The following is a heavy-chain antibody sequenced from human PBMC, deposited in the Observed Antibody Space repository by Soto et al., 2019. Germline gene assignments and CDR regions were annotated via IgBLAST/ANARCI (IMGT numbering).Heavy chain of an antibody. CDR1: GISVSTSDYY. CDR2: IYYSGST. D-gene: IGHD2-15*01. J-gene: IGHJ4*02. Sequence: WETLSLTCTVSGISVSTSDYYWGWVRQPPGKGLDWIGNIYYSGSTFYNPSLRSRVTLSVDTSKNQFSLRLNSVTAADTAVYFCAGFVVPASRNSDFDYWGQGTLVTVSS. V-gene: IGHV4-39*01. CDR3: AGFVVPASRNSDFDY.